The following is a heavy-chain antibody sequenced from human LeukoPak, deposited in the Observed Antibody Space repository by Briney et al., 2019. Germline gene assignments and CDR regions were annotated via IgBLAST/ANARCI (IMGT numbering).Heavy chain of an antibody. CDR3: ARRPYYYDSSGYWFDY. CDR1: GYSFTSYW. CDR2: IYPGDSDT. D-gene: IGHD3-22*01. Sequence: GESLKISCKGSGYSFTSYWIGWVRQMPGKGLEWMGIIYPGDSDTRYSPSFQGQVTISADKSISTAYLQWSSLKASDTAMYYCARRPYYYDSSGYWFDYWGQGTLVTVSS. V-gene: IGHV5-51*01. J-gene: IGHJ4*02.